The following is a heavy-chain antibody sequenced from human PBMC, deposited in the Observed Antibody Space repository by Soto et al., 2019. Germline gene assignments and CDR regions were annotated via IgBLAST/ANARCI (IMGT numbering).Heavy chain of an antibody. Sequence: SETLSLTCTVSGGSISSYYWSWIRQPPGKGLEWIGYIYYSGSTNYNPSLKSRVTISVDTSKNQFSLKLSSVTAADTAVYYCARHCSITSCYGRARWFDPWGQGTLVTVSS. V-gene: IGHV4-59*01. CDR1: GGSISSYY. J-gene: IGHJ5*02. CDR2: IYYSGST. D-gene: IGHD2-2*01. CDR3: ARHCSITSCYGRARWFDP.